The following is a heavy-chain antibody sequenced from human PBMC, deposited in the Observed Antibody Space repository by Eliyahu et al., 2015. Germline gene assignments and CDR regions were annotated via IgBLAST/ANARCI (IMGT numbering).Heavy chain of an antibody. CDR1: XFXXSXXX. Sequence: QVQLVESGGGVVQPGRSLRLSXAASXFXXSXXXMHWVRQAPGKGLEWVAVISYDGSNKYYADSVKGRFTISRDNSKNTLYLQMNSLRAEDTAVYYCARDRVPFGDLRFTGMDVWGQGTTVTVSS. CDR3: ARDRVPFGDLRFTGMDV. V-gene: IGHV3-30*01. J-gene: IGHJ6*02. D-gene: IGHD3-3*01. CDR2: ISYDGSNK.